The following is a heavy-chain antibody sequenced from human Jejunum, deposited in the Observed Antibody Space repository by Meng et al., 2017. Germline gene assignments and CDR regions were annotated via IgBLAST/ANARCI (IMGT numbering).Heavy chain of an antibody. V-gene: IGHV4-61*01. Sequence: QEVGPGLGRPPATSLPLCTAAGSSVNIRTYYWSWIRQPPGKGLELIAYIDNSGSTNYNPSLKRRVILSVDTSKNQFYLQMSSLTAADTAVYYCARAAAGTGFGYFDLWGRGTLVTVSS. CDR2: IDNSGST. D-gene: IGHD6-19*01. J-gene: IGHJ2*01. CDR1: GSSVNIRTYY. CDR3: ARAAAGTGFGYFDL.